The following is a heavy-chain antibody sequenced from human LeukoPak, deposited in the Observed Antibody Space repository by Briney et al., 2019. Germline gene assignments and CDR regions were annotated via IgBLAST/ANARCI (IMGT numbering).Heavy chain of an antibody. CDR2: IYYSGST. V-gene: IGHV4-39*02. CDR1: GGSISSSNYY. Sequence: SKTLSLTCTVSGGSISSSNYYWGWIRQPPGKGLEWIGNIYYSGSTYYNPSLKSRVTISVDTSKNQFSLRLNSVTAADTAVYYCARDASYGSGFDYWGQGTLVTVSS. D-gene: IGHD5-18*01. J-gene: IGHJ4*02. CDR3: ARDASYGSGFDY.